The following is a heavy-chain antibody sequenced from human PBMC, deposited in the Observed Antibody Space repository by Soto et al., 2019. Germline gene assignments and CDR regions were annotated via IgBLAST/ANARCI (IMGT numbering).Heavy chain of an antibody. D-gene: IGHD3-22*01. CDR3: SMPSYYDTTTAFDY. V-gene: IGHV1-18*01. CDR1: GYPFSMYG. J-gene: IGHJ4*02. Sequence: QVQLVQSGAEVTKPGASVQVSCKTSGYPFSMYGICWVGQAPGQGLEWMGWISAYNGNTEYAQKFQGRVTMTRDISTSTAYLHLRTLRSDDTAVYYCSMPSYYDTTTAFDYWGQGALVTVSS. CDR2: ISAYNGNT.